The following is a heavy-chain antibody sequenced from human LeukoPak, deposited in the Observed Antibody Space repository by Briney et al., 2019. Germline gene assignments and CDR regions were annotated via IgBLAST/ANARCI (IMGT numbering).Heavy chain of an antibody. J-gene: IGHJ4*02. Sequence: GGSLGLSCAASGFTFTTYAMHWVRQAPGKGLEWVAVISYDGGDRYYADSVKGRFTISRDNSKNTLYMQMNSLTAEDTAVYYCAKDLTYYHEFLDYWGQGTLVTVSS. CDR2: ISYDGGDR. CDR3: AKDLTYYHEFLDY. D-gene: IGHD3-22*01. V-gene: IGHV3-30*18. CDR1: GFTFTTYA.